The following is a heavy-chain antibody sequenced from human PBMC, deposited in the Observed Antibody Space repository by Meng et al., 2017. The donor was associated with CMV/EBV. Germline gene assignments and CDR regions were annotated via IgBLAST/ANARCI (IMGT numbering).Heavy chain of an antibody. D-gene: IGHD2-15*01. J-gene: IGHJ6*02. CDR1: GFTVSSNY. CDR2: IYSGGST. V-gene: IGHV3-53*01. Sequence: GESLKISCADSGFTVSSNYMSWVRQAPGKGLEWVSVIYSGGSTYYADSVKGRFTISRDNSKNTLYLQMNSLRAEDTAVYYCTLTQDYYYGMDVWGQGTTVTVSS. CDR3: TLTQDYYYGMDV.